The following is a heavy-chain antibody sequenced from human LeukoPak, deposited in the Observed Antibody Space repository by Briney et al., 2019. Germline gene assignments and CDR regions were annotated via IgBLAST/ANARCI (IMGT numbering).Heavy chain of an antibody. Sequence: SETLSLTCTVSGGSITSSFYWSWIRQSPGKGLEWIGYIYNSGGTKYNPSLKSRLTISVDTSKNQFSLNLSSVTAADTAVYYCARAVQETTGGLFDYWGQGTLVTVSP. V-gene: IGHV4-59*01. CDR2: IYNSGGT. D-gene: IGHD4-17*01. CDR3: ARAVQETTGGLFDY. CDR1: GGSITSSFY. J-gene: IGHJ4*02.